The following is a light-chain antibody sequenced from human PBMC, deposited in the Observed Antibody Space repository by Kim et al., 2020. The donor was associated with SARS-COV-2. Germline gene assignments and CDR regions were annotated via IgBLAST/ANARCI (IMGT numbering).Light chain of an antibody. CDR1: NIGSKS. Sequence: APGKTARITCGGNNIGSKSVNWYQQKQGQAPVLVIYYDSDRPSGIPERFSGSNSGNTATLTISRVEAGDEADYYCQVWDSSSDHRVFGGGTQLTVL. CDR2: YDS. V-gene: IGLV3-21*04. CDR3: QVWDSSSDHRV. J-gene: IGLJ3*02.